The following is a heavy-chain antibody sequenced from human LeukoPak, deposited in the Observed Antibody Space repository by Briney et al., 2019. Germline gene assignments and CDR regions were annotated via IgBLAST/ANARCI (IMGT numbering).Heavy chain of an antibody. CDR3: AKEYGPGSYYYDY. Sequence: GGSLRLSCAASGFTFSTYAMTWVRQAPGNGLEWVSGISASGVSTHYADSVKGRFTISRDNSKNTLYLQMNSLRAEDMAVYYCAKEYGPGSYYYDYWGQGTLVTVSS. CDR1: GFTFSTYA. J-gene: IGHJ4*02. V-gene: IGHV3-23*01. D-gene: IGHD3-10*01. CDR2: ISASGVST.